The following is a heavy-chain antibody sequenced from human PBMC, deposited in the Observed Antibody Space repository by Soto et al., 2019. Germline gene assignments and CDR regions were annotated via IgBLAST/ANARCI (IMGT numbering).Heavy chain of an antibody. Sequence: QVQLVQSGAEVKKPGASVKVSCKASGYTFTSYAMHWVRQAPGQRLEWMGWINAGNGNTKYSQKFQGRVTITRDTSASTASMELSSLRSEDTAVYYCARDHPYTIFGVVIIGNWFDPCGQGTLVTVSS. V-gene: IGHV1-3*01. CDR2: INAGNGNT. CDR1: GYTFTSYA. D-gene: IGHD3-3*01. CDR3: ARDHPYTIFGVVIIGNWFDP. J-gene: IGHJ5*02.